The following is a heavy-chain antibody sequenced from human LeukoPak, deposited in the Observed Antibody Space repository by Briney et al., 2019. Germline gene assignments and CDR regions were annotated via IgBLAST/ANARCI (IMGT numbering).Heavy chain of an antibody. CDR1: GFTFSSYT. CDR2: VTGSGDST. D-gene: IGHD2-2*01. CDR3: ARAPTVLVGYCSSSSCQADY. Sequence: GGSLRLSCAASGFTFSSYTMRWVRQAPGKGLEWVSSVTGSGDSTYADSVRGRFTISRDNAENSLYLQMHSLRVEDTAVYYCARAPTVLVGYCSSSSCQADYWGQGTLVTVSS. J-gene: IGHJ4*02. V-gene: IGHV3-21*01.